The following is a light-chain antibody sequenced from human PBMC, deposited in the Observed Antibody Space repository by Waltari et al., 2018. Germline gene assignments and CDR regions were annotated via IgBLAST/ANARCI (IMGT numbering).Light chain of an antibody. J-gene: IGLJ3*02. Sequence: SYELTQPSSVSVSPGQTARITCSGDELAERSVRWFQQKPGQAPMRLIYKDTERPLGIPDRFSGSRSGTTVTLTISGAHVEDEADYYCYSAADNIGVFGGGTKLTVL. V-gene: IGLV3-27*01. CDR2: KDT. CDR3: YSAADNIGV. CDR1: ELAERS.